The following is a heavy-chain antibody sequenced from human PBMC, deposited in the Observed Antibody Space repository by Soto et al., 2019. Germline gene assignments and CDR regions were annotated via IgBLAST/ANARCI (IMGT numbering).Heavy chain of an antibody. CDR1: GFTFSSYD. V-gene: IGHV3-13*01. J-gene: IGHJ6*02. D-gene: IGHD5-18*01. CDR3: ARKGTCRDTATQTCDYYYYYGMDV. CDR2: IGTAGDT. Sequence: GGSLRLSCAASGFTFSSYDMHWVRQATGKGLEWVSAIGTAGDTYYPGSVKGRFTISRENAKNSLYLQMNSLRAEDTAVYYCARKGTCRDTATQTCDYYYYYGMDVWGQGTTVTVSS.